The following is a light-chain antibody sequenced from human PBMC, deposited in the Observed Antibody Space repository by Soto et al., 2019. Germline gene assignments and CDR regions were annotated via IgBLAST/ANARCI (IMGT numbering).Light chain of an antibody. CDR3: SSYTTSSSYV. CDR2: DVT. V-gene: IGLV2-14*01. J-gene: IGLJ1*01. Sequence: VLTQPASVSGSPGQSITISCTGTSSDVGGYTYVSWYQQHPGKAPKLMIYDVTSRPSGVSYRFSGSKSGNTASLTISGLQAEDEADYYCSSYTTSSSYVFGTGTKVTVL. CDR1: SSDVGGYTY.